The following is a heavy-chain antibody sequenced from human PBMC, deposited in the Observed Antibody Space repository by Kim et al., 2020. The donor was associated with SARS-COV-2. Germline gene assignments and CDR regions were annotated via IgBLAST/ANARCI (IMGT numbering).Heavy chain of an antibody. D-gene: IGHD3-10*01. V-gene: IGHV1-69*01. CDR3: ARAHYYGSGSSRFDP. J-gene: IGHJ5*02. Sequence: QKFQGRVTITADESTSTAYMELSSLRSEDTAVYYCARAHYYGSGSSRFDPWGQGTLVTVSS.